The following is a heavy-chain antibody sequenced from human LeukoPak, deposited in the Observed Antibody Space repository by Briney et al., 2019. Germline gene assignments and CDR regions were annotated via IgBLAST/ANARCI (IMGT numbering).Heavy chain of an antibody. V-gene: IGHV3-72*01. CDR2: IRNKANRYTT. CDR3: ATSNYDILTGYRRDAFDI. Sequence: GGSLRLSCAASGFTFSEHYMDWVRQAPGKGLGWVGRIRNKANRYTTEYAASVKDKFTISRDDTKNSVYLQVNSLKTEDAAVYYCATSNYDILTGYRRDAFDIWGQGTVVTVSS. CDR1: GFTFSEHY. D-gene: IGHD3-9*01. J-gene: IGHJ3*02.